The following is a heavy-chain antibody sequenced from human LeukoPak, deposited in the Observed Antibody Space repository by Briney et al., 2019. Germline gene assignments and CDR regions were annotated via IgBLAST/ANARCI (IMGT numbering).Heavy chain of an antibody. CDR1: GFTFSSYA. Sequence: GGSLRLSCAASGFTFSSYAMSWVRQAPGKGLEWVSAISGSGGSTYYADSVKGRFTISRDNSKNTLYLQMNSLRAEDTAVYYCAKGLSSITMVRGVIFGFDYWGQGTLVTVSS. V-gene: IGHV3-23*01. CDR2: ISGSGGST. J-gene: IGHJ4*02. D-gene: IGHD3-10*01. CDR3: AKGLSSITMVRGVIFGFDY.